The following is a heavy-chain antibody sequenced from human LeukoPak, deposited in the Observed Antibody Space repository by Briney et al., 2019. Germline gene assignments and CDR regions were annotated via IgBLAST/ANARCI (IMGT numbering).Heavy chain of an antibody. V-gene: IGHV3-20*01. Sequence: GGSLRLSCAASGFTFDDYGMSWVRQAPGKGLEWVSGINWNGGSTGYADSVKGRFTISRDNAKNSLYLQMNSLRAEDTALYHYARLGAMVRGVINYYYYGMDVWGQGTTVTVSS. D-gene: IGHD3-10*01. CDR1: GFTFDDYG. CDR3: ARLGAMVRGVINYYYYGMDV. CDR2: INWNGGST. J-gene: IGHJ6*02.